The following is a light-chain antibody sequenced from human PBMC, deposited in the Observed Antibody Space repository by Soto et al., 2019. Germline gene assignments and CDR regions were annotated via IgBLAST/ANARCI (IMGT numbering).Light chain of an antibody. V-gene: IGLV2-14*03. CDR2: DVN. Sequence: QSVLTQPASVSGSPGQSITISCTGTRSDIGAYNFVSWYQQHPGEVPKLILYDVNVRPSGVSHRFSGSKSGNTASLTISGLQAEDEADYYCTSWTTSTTMICGGGTKVTVL. J-gene: IGLJ2*01. CDR3: TSWTTSTTMI. CDR1: RSDIGAYNF.